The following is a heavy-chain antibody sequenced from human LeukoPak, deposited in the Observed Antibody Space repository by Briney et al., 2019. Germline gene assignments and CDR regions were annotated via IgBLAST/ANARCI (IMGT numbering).Heavy chain of an antibody. D-gene: IGHD2-15*01. CDR2: IYTSGST. CDR1: GGSISGYY. V-gene: IGHV4-4*07. CDR3: ARDGDDCSGGSCYRRPGEFDP. J-gene: IGHJ5*02. Sequence: KSSETLSLTCTVSGGSISGYYWSWIRQPAGKGLEWIGRIYTSGSTSYNPSLKSRVTMSVDTSKNQFSLKLSSVTAADTAVYYCARDGDDCSGGSCYRRPGEFDPWGQGTLVTVPS.